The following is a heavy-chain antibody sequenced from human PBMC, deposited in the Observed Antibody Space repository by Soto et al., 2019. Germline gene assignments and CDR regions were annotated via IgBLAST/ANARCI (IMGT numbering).Heavy chain of an antibody. Sequence: QVQLQESGPGLVKPSETLSLTCTVSGGSISGDYWSWIRQSPGKGLEWIGYIYYTGTTKYNPSLKSRPTISVDTSKNQFSLKLSSVTAADTAVYYCARLGGYYQAFDSWGQGTLVTVAS. CDR3: ARLGGYYQAFDS. CDR2: IYYTGTT. J-gene: IGHJ4*02. D-gene: IGHD3-22*01. CDR1: GGSISGDY. V-gene: IGHV4-59*08.